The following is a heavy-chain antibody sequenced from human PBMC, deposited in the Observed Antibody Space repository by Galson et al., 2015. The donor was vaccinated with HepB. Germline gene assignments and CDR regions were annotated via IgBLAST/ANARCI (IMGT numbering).Heavy chain of an antibody. CDR3: ARDFWYQLGAFDI. CDR1: GFTFSSYW. V-gene: IGHV3-7*03. CDR2: IKQDGSEK. J-gene: IGHJ3*02. D-gene: IGHD2-2*01. Sequence: SLRLSCAASGFTFSSYWMSWVRQAPGKGLEWVANIKQDGSEKYYVDSVKGRFTISRDNAKNSLYLQMNSLRAEDTAVYYCARDFWYQLGAFDIWGQGTMVTVSS.